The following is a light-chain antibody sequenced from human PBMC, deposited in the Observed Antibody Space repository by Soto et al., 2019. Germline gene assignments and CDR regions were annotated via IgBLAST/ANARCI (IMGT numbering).Light chain of an antibody. J-gene: IGKJ1*01. V-gene: IGKV1-39*01. CDR2: AAS. CDR3: QQTYSTPRT. CDR1: QNINSY. Sequence: DIQMTQSPSTLSAAVEDRVTITGRASQNINSYLNWYQQKPGKAPDLLIYAASNLQSGVPSRFRGSGSETDFTLTISSLQPEDFATYYCQQTYSTPRTFGQGTKVDIK.